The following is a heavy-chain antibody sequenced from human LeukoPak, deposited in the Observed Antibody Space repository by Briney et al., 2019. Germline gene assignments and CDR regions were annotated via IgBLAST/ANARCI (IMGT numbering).Heavy chain of an antibody. D-gene: IGHD2-21*01. CDR3: AREDVAYCGGDCYSAAGG. Sequence: SVKVSCKASGGTFSSYAISWVRQAPGQGLEWMGGIIPIFGTANYAQKFQGRVTITTDESTSTAYMELSSLRSEDTAAYYCAREDVAYCGGDCYSAAGGWGQGTLVTVSS. J-gene: IGHJ4*02. V-gene: IGHV1-69*05. CDR2: IIPIFGTA. CDR1: GGTFSSYA.